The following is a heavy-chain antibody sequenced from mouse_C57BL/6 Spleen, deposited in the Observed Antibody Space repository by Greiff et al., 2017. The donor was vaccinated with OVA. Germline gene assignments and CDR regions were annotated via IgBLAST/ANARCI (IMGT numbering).Heavy chain of an antibody. J-gene: IGHJ1*03. V-gene: IGHV3-8*01. D-gene: IGHD1-1*01. CDR2: ISYSGST. Sequence: EVKLMESGPGLAKPSQTLSLTCSVTGYSITSDYWNWIRKFPGNKLEYMGYISYSGSTYYNPSLKSRISITRDTSKNQYYLQLNSVTTEDTATYXCARRPSITTVVATDWYFDVWGTGTTVTVSS. CDR1: GYSITSDY. CDR3: ARRPSITTVVATDWYFDV.